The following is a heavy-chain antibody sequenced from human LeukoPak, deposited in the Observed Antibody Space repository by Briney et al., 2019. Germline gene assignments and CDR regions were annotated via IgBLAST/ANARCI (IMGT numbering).Heavy chain of an antibody. V-gene: IGHV3-30-3*01. CDR3: ARGWDVLRFLEWLEAVDAFDI. CDR1: GFTFSSYA. D-gene: IGHD3-3*01. CDR2: ISYDGSNK. Sequence: SGGSLRLSCAASGFTFSSYAMHWVRQAPGKGLEWVAVISYDGSNKYYADSVKGRFTISRDNSKNTLYLQMNSLRAEDTAVYYCARGWDVLRFLEWLEAVDAFDIWGQGTMVTVSS. J-gene: IGHJ3*02.